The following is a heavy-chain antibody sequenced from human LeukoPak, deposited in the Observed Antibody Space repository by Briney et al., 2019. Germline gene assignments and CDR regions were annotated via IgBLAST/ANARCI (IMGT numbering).Heavy chain of an antibody. J-gene: IGHJ4*02. D-gene: IGHD3-22*01. V-gene: IGHV3-13*01. CDR1: GFTFSSYD. Sequence: GGSLRLSCAASGFTFSSYDMHWVRQATGKGLEWVSAIGTAGDTYYPDSVKGRFTISRENAKNSLYLQMNSLRADDTAVYYCARDHHDSRGYYFVDYWGQGTLVTVSS. CDR3: ARDHHDSRGYYFVDY. CDR2: IGTAGDT.